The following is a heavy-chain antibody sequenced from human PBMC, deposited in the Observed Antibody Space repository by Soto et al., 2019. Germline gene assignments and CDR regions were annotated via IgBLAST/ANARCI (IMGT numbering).Heavy chain of an antibody. J-gene: IGHJ4*02. CDR1: GYTFTSYY. CDR2: INPSGGST. CDR3: ARDGRSPYSSGWYYFDY. V-gene: IGHV1-46*01. D-gene: IGHD6-19*01. Sequence: GASVKVSCKASGYTFTSYYMHWVRQAPGQGLEWVGIINPSGGSTSYAQKFQGRVTMTRDTSTSTVYMELSSLRSEDTAVYYCARDGRSPYSSGWYYFDYWGQGTLVTVSS.